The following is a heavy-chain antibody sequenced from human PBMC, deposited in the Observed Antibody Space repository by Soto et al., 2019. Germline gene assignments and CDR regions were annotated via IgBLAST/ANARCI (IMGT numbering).Heavy chain of an antibody. CDR3: ARGPRYDYIHRAEYYYAMDV. Sequence: QVQLVQSGAEVKKPGSSVKVSCKASEGTFSYYAISWVRQAPGQGLEWMGGIIPLFGTPNYAQEFQGRVTIIADPYTSTAYMDLSSLSSEDPAVSYCARGPRYDYIHRAEYYYAMDVWGPGTTVTVSS. V-gene: IGHV1-69*01. CDR1: EGTFSYYA. J-gene: IGHJ6*02. CDR2: IIPLFGTP. D-gene: IGHD3-16*01.